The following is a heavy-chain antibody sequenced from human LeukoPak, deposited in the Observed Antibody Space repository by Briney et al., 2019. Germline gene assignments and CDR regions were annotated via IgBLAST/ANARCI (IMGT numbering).Heavy chain of an antibody. J-gene: IGHJ4*02. CDR3: VKRFCSGGSCYFDY. CDR2: IDPSDSYT. CDR1: GCSFTSYW. D-gene: IGHD2-15*01. Sequence: GESLKISCKGSGCSFTSYWISWVRQMPGKGLEWMGRIDPSDSYTNYSPSFQGHVTISADKSISTAYLQWSSLKASDTAVYYCVKRFCSGGSCYFDYWGQGTLVTVSS. V-gene: IGHV5-10-1*01.